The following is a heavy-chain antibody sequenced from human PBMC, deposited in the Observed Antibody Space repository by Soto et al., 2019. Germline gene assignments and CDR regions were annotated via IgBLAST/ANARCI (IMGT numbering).Heavy chain of an antibody. CDR2: INPNSGGT. D-gene: IGHD1-7*01. J-gene: IGHJ6*03. V-gene: IGHV1-2*04. CDR1: GYTFTGYY. CDR3: ARGKGIXGTTPYYYYLXV. Sequence: ASVKVSCKASGYTFTGYYMHWVRQAPGQGLEWMGRINPNSGGTNYAQKFQGWVTMTRDTSISTAYMELSRLRSDDTAVYYCARGKGIXGTTPYYYYLXVWGKGTTVXVSS.